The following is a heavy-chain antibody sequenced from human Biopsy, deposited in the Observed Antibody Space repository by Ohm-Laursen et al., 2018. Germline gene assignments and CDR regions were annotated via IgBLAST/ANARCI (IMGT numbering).Heavy chain of an antibody. J-gene: IGHJ4*02. CDR3: ARQVDFWSGYVDY. V-gene: IGHV4-31*03. Sequence: SDTLSLTCTVSGVSISVDGYYWAWIRQLPGKGLDWIGYIYHSGTTYYNPSLKSRLTMSVDTSKNEFSLRLRSVTAADTAVYYCARQVDFWSGYVDYWGQGTLVAVSS. CDR1: GVSISVDGYY. D-gene: IGHD3-3*01. CDR2: IYHSGTT.